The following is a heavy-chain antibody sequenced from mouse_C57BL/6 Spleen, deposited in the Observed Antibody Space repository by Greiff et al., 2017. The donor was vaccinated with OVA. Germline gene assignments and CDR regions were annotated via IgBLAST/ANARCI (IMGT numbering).Heavy chain of an antibody. CDR2: IRLKSDNYAT. V-gene: IGHV6-3*01. Sequence: EVQLVESGGGLVQPGGSMKLSCVASGFTFSNYWMNWVRQSPEKGLEWVAQIRLKSDNYATHYAESVKGRFTISRDDSKSSVYLQMNNLRAEDTGIYYGTGGYYGSSPWFAYWGQGTLVTVSA. CDR3: TGGYYGSSPWFAY. CDR1: GFTFSNYW. J-gene: IGHJ3*01. D-gene: IGHD1-1*01.